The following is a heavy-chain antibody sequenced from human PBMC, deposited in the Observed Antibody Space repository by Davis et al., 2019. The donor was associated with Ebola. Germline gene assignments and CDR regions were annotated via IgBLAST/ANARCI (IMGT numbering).Heavy chain of an antibody. J-gene: IGHJ4*02. CDR2: TSHNERER. V-gene: IGHV3-30*03. CDR3: ARALHDEVLDY. Sequence: GESLKISCAVSGLTFNNYGMHWVRQAPGKGLEWVAVTSHNERERFYGESVQGRFTISRDNSENVLYLQMDSLRPDDTAIYFCARALHDEVLDYWGQGTPVTVSS. D-gene: IGHD1-1*01. CDR1: GLTFNNYG.